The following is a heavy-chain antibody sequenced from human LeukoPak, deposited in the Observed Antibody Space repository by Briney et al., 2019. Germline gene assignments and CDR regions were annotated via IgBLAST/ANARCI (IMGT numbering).Heavy chain of an antibody. Sequence: ASVKVSCKASGDTFTGYYLHWVRQAPGQGLEWMGRINPSSGDTNYAQKSQGRVTMTRDTSISTAYLELSTLTSDDTAGYFCARVSVAGTPDRDYFDYWGQGTLVTVSS. CDR1: GDTFTGYY. J-gene: IGHJ4*02. D-gene: IGHD6-19*01. V-gene: IGHV1-2*02. CDR2: INPSSGDT. CDR3: ARVSVAGTPDRDYFDY.